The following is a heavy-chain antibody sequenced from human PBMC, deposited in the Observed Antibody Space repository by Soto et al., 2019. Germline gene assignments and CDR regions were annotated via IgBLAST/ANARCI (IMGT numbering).Heavy chain of an antibody. D-gene: IGHD3-22*01. CDR2: ITVSGGHT. V-gene: IGHV3-23*01. Sequence: GGSLRLSCAASGFNFNNYAMTWVRQAPGKGLEWVSSITVSGGHTYAADSVKGRFTVSRDNSKNTVYLQMNSLRADDTAMYFCAKSRYYDSSGPGAFDVWGQGTMVTVSS. CDR1: GFNFNNYA. CDR3: AKSRYYDSSGPGAFDV. J-gene: IGHJ3*01.